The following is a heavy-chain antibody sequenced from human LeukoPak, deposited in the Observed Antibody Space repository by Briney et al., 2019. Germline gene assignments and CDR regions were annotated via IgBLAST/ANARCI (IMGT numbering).Heavy chain of an antibody. Sequence: PGGSLRLSCAASGFTFSSYWMHWVRHPPGKGLEWVSRIDSDGRSPTYADSVQGRFTISRDNAKNTVYLQMKSLRGEDTAVYYCARGSPATTYGGQGTLVTVSS. V-gene: IGHV3-74*01. CDR1: GFTFSSYW. CDR3: ARGSPATTY. J-gene: IGHJ4*02. CDR2: IDSDGRSP. D-gene: IGHD4-17*01.